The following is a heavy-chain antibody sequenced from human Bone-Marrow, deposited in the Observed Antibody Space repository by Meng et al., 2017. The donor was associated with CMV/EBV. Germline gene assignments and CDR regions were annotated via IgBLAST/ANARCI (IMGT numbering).Heavy chain of an antibody. V-gene: IGHV1-2*02. CDR3: ARRRYDYGDSRWFDP. CDR2: INPNSGGT. Sequence: ASVKVSCKASGYTFTSYYMHWVRQAPGQGLEWMGWINPNSGGTNYAQKFQGRVTMTRDTSISTAHMELSRLRSDDTAVYYCARRRYDYGDSRWFDPWGQGTLVTVSS. CDR1: GYTFTSYY. D-gene: IGHD4-17*01. J-gene: IGHJ5*02.